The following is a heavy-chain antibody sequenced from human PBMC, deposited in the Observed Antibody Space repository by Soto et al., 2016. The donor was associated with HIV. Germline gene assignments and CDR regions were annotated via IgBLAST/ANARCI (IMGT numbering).Heavy chain of an antibody. CDR1: GYTFSTYG. D-gene: IGHD6-13*01. J-gene: IGHJ4*02. CDR3: ARGDSSSWYSY. V-gene: IGHV1-2*02. Sequence: QVQLVQSGAEVKKPGASVKVSCKTSGYTFSTYGISWVRQAPGQGLEWMGWINPNSGGTNYAQKFQGRVTMTRDTSISTAYMELSRLRSDDTAVYYCARGDSSSWYSYWGQGTLVTVSS. CDR2: INPNSGGT.